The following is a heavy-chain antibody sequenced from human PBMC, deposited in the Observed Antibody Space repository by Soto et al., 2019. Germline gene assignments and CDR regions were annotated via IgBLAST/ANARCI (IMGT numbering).Heavy chain of an antibody. CDR2: IWYDGSNK. J-gene: IGHJ6*02. D-gene: IGHD2-21*01. V-gene: IGHV3-33*08. CDR3: ARDQFRSHHYYGIDV. CDR1: GFSLSTYS. Sequence: GGSLRLSCAASGFSLSTYSMNWVRQAPGKGLEWVAVIWYDGSNKYYADSVKGRFTISRDNSKNTLYLQMNSLRAEDTAVYYCARDQFRSHHYYGIDVWGQGTTVTVSS.